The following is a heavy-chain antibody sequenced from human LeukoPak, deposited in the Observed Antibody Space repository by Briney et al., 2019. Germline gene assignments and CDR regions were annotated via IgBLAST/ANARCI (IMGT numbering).Heavy chain of an antibody. CDR1: GFTFSSYA. Sequence: GGSLRLSCAASGFTFSSYAMSWVGQAPGKGLEGVSAISGSGGSTYYADSVKGRFTISRDNSKNTLYLQMNSLRAEDTAVYYCAKDLGCSSTSCYREGAGDYWGQGTLVTVSS. CDR2: ISGSGGST. J-gene: IGHJ4*02. V-gene: IGHV3-23*01. CDR3: AKDLGCSSTSCYREGAGDY. D-gene: IGHD2-2*01.